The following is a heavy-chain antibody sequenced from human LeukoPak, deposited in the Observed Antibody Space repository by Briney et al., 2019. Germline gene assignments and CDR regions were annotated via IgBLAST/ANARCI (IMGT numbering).Heavy chain of an antibody. Sequence: SVKVSCTASGGTFSSYAISWVRQAPGQGLEWMGGIIPIFGTANYAQKFQGRVTITADESTSTAYMELSSLRSEDTAVYYCALAPYCSSTSCYRYYYYGMDVWGQGTTVTVSS. CDR2: IIPIFGTA. V-gene: IGHV1-69*13. CDR3: ALAPYCSSTSCYRYYYYGMDV. CDR1: GGTFSSYA. J-gene: IGHJ6*02. D-gene: IGHD2-2*02.